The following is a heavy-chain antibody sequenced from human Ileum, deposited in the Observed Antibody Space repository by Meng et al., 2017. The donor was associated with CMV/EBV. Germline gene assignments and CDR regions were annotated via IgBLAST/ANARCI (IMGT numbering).Heavy chain of an antibody. CDR1: GFTFGDYS. J-gene: IGHJ4*02. V-gene: IGHV3-49*04. D-gene: IGHD3-22*01. CDR2: IRSKASGGTT. Sequence: GGSLRLSCTASGFTFGDYSMSWVRQAPGKGLEWVGYIRSKASGGTTEYVASVKGRFTISRDDSKSIVYLQMNSLKTEDTAVYYCSRADTYYYDTSGYDYWGQGTLVTVSS. CDR3: SRADTYYYDTSGYDY.